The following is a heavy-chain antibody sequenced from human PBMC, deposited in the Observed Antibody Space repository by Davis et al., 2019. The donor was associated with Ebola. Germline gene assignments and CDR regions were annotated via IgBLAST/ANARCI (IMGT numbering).Heavy chain of an antibody. V-gene: IGHV1-18*04. CDR1: GYTFTSYG. Sequence: ASVKVSCKASGYTFTSYGISWVRQAPGQGLEWMGWINPNSGGTNYAQKLQGRVTMTTDTSTSTAYMELRSLRSDDTAVYYCARDRELLWFGELLYPFDYWGQGTLVTVSS. CDR3: ARDRELLWFGELLYPFDY. D-gene: IGHD3-10*01. CDR2: INPNSGGT. J-gene: IGHJ4*02.